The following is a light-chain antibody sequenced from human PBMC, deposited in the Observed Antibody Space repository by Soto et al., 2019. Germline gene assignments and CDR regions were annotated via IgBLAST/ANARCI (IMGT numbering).Light chain of an antibody. Sequence: QSALTQPVSVSGSPGQSITISCTGTNNDVGGFNYVSWYQQHPGKAPKLMIYEVRNRPSGVSTRFSGSKSGNTASLTISGLQAEDEADYYCSSYTSSSTVVFGGGTKLTVL. CDR3: SSYTSSSTVV. J-gene: IGLJ2*01. V-gene: IGLV2-14*03. CDR1: NNDVGGFNY. CDR2: EVR.